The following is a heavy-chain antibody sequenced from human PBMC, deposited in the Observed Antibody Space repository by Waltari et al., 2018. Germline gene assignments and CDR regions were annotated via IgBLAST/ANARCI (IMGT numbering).Heavy chain of an antibody. CDR3: ARPYYYDSSGYFDY. J-gene: IGHJ4*02. CDR2: INAGNGNT. Sequence: QVQLVQSGAEVKKPGASVKVSRKASGYTFTSYAMHWVRQAPGQRLEWMGWINAGNGNTKYSQKFQGRVTITRDTSASTAYMELSSLRSEDTAVYYCARPYYYDSSGYFDYWGQGTLVTVSS. D-gene: IGHD3-22*01. CDR1: GYTFTSYA. V-gene: IGHV1-3*01.